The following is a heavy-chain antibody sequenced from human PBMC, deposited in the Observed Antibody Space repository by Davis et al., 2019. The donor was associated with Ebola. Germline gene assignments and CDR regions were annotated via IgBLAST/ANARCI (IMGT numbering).Heavy chain of an antibody. CDR3: ARVPSGSYWRYLDY. J-gene: IGHJ4*02. CDR1: GITFRSYW. V-gene: IGHV3-74*01. Sequence: GESLKIPCAASGITFRSYWMHWVRQASGKGLVLVSRINRDGSKIDYADSVKGRFTISRDNAKNTLYLQMNTLRAEDTAVYYCARVPSGSYWRYLDYWGQGTLVTVSS. CDR2: INRDGSKI. D-gene: IGHD1-26*01.